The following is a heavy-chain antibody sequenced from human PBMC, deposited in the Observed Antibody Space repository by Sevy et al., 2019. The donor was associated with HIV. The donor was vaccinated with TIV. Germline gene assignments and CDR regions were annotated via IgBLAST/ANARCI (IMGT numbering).Heavy chain of an antibody. CDR3: ASEAGSGSFDY. V-gene: IGHV3-53*01. Sequence: GGSLRLSCAATGFTVTSNYMSWVRQGPGKGLEWVSGVYNGDSTQYADSVKGRFTISRDKSNNTLYLQIDSRRAEDTAVYYCASEAGSGSFDYWGQGTLVTVSS. J-gene: IGHJ4*02. CDR2: VYNGDST. D-gene: IGHD3-10*01. CDR1: GFTVTSNY.